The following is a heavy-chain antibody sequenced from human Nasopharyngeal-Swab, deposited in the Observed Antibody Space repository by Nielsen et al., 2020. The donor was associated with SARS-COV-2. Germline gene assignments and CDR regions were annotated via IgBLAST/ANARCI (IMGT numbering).Heavy chain of an antibody. J-gene: IGHJ3*02. D-gene: IGHD6-19*01. CDR3: AKGWQWLVRDAFDI. CDR2: ISGSGGST. Sequence: GESLKISCAASGFTLSSYVMSWVRQAPGKGLEWVSAISGSGGSTYYADSVKGRFTISRDNSKNTLYLQMNSLRAEDTAVYYCAKGWQWLVRDAFDIWGQGTMVTVSS. V-gene: IGHV3-23*01. CDR1: GFTLSSYV.